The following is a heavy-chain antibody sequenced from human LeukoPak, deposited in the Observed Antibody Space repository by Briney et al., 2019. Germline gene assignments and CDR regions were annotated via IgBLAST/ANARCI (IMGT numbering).Heavy chain of an antibody. J-gene: IGHJ4*02. Sequence: GGSLRLSCTASGFIFSNYAMTWVRQAPGKGLEWVSVISGSSGSTYYADSVKGRFTISRDNSKNTVYLQMNSLRAEDTAVYYCAKDFHYGVNSPMDYWGQGTLVTVSS. CDR2: ISGSSGST. V-gene: IGHV3-23*01. D-gene: IGHD4-23*01. CDR3: AKDFHYGVNSPMDY. CDR1: GFIFSNYA.